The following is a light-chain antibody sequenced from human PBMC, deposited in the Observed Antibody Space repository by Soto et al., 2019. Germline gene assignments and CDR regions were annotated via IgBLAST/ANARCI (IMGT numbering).Light chain of an antibody. J-gene: IGKJ2*01. V-gene: IGKV1-5*01. CDR2: DAT. Sequence: DIQMTQSPSTLSSSVGDRVTITCRADQGITRWLAWFQQKPGKAPSLLIYDATNSQPGVPSRFSGSGSGTEFTLTISSLQPDDFATYYCQQYNGYSHSFGQGTKVDIK. CDR1: QGITRW. CDR3: QQYNGYSHS.